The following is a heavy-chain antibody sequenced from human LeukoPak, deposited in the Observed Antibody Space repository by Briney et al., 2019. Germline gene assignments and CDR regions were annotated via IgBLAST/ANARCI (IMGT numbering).Heavy chain of an antibody. J-gene: IGHJ6*04. Sequence: SETLSLTCAVYGGSFSGYYWSWIRQPPGKGLEWIGEINHSGSTNYNPSLKSRVTISVDTSKNQFSLKLSSVTAADTAVYYCARGGAMVRGVIKRFGMDVWSKGTTVTVSS. CDR2: INHSGST. CDR1: GGSFSGYY. CDR3: ARGGAMVRGVIKRFGMDV. D-gene: IGHD3-10*01. V-gene: IGHV4-34*01.